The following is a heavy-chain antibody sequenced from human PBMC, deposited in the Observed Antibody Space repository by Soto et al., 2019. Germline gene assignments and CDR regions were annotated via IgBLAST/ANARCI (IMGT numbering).Heavy chain of an antibody. V-gene: IGHV3-9*01. D-gene: IGHD6-13*01. Sequence: SRRLSCAASGFTFDDYAMHWVRQAPGKGLEWVSGISWNSGSIGYADSVKGRFTISRDNAKNSLYLQMNSLRAEDTALYYCAKGAGGSWYGVRSSDFDYWGQGTLVTVSS. CDR1: GFTFDDYA. CDR2: ISWNSGSI. J-gene: IGHJ4*02. CDR3: AKGAGGSWYGVRSSDFDY.